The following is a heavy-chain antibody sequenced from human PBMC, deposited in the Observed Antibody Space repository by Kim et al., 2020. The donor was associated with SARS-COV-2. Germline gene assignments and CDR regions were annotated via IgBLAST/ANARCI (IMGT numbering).Heavy chain of an antibody. J-gene: IGHJ6*03. D-gene: IGHD2-21*01. CDR2: MNPKSGNT. CDR1: GYTFTSYD. Sequence: ASVKVSCKASGYTFTSYDINWVRQATGQGLEWMGWMNPKSGNTGYAQKFQGRVTMTRNTSISTAYMELSSLRSEDMAVYYCARGRSGHIVVVIAKYYYYYMDVWGKGTTVTVSS. CDR3: ARGRSGHIVVVIAKYYYYYMDV. V-gene: IGHV1-8*01.